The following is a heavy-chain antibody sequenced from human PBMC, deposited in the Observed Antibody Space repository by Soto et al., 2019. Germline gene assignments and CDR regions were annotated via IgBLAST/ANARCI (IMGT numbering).Heavy chain of an antibody. V-gene: IGHV3-7*03. Sequence: EVQVVESGGGLVQPGGSLRLSCAASGFTFSSYWMSWVRQAPGKGLEWVAMINQDGSEKYYVDSVKGRFTISRDNAKNSLYLQMNSLRAEDTAVYYCARDYPGGSYYDYWGQGTLVTVSS. CDR2: INQDGSEK. CDR3: ARDYPGGSYYDY. J-gene: IGHJ4*02. CDR1: GFTFSSYW. D-gene: IGHD1-26*01.